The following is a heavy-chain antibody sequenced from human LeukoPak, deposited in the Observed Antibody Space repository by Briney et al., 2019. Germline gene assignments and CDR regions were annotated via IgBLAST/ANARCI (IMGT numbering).Heavy chain of an antibody. J-gene: IGHJ3*02. Sequence: PGGSLRLSCAASGFTFSTHSINWVRQAPGKGLEWVSSISYSSTYIYYADSVKGRFTTSRDNAKNSLYLQMNSLRAEDTAVYYCARDKTGTNDAFDIWGLGTMVTVSS. CDR3: ARDKTGTNDAFDI. D-gene: IGHD1-7*01. CDR1: GFTFSTHS. CDR2: ISYSSTYI. V-gene: IGHV3-21*01.